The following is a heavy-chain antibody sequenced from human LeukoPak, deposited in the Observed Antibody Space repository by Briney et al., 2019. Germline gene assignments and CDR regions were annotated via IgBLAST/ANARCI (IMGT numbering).Heavy chain of an antibody. CDR3: ARDLPSYSYPLGYFYYMDV. D-gene: IGHD5-18*01. CDR2: IYISGST. Sequence: SETLSLTCTVSGGSISSYYWSWIRQPAGKGLEWIGRIYISGSTNYNPSLKSRVTMSVDTSKNQFSLKLSSVTAADTAVYYCARDLPSYSYPLGYFYYMDVWGKGTTVTVS. CDR1: GGSISSYY. J-gene: IGHJ6*03. V-gene: IGHV4-4*07.